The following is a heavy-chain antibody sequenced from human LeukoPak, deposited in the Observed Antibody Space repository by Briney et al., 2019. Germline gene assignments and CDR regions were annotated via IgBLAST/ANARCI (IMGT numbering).Heavy chain of an antibody. CDR1: GGSISSEDYY. CDR2: IYYSGST. CDR3: AREARDYYDSPSWFDP. D-gene: IGHD3-22*01. Sequence: SETLSLTCTVSGGSISSEDYYWSWIRQHPGKGLEWIGYIYYSGSTYYNPSLKSRVTISVDTSKNQFSLRLSSVTAADTAVYYCAREARDYYDSPSWFDPWGQGILVTVSS. J-gene: IGHJ5*02. V-gene: IGHV4-31*03.